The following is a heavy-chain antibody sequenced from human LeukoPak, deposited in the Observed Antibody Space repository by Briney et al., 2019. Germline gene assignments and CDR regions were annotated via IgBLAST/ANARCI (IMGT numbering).Heavy chain of an antibody. CDR2: INHSGST. Sequence: SEPLSLTCAVYGGSFSGYYWSWIRQPPGKGLEWIGEINHSGSTNYNPSLKSRVTISVDTSKNQFSLKLSSVTAADTAVYYCARESVDSSSWLYYYGMDVGGQGTTVTVSS. J-gene: IGHJ6*02. V-gene: IGHV4-34*01. CDR1: GGSFSGYY. D-gene: IGHD6-13*01. CDR3: ARESVDSSSWLYYYGMDV.